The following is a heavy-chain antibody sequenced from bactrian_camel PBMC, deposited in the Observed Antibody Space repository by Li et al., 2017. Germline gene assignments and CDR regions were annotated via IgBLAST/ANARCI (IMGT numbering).Heavy chain of an antibody. CDR1: GYSSSRHC. CDR2: IRRDGDE. Sequence: QVQLVESGGGSVQAGGSLRLSCTHFGYSSSRHCMGWFRQAPGKAREGIAGIRRDGDEYYADSVKGRFTISQDNAKDTVWLQMFDLKPEDTGIYYCAARASTGYECYSGSWYQSADWGQGTQVTVS. V-gene: IGHV3S9*01. J-gene: IGHJ4*01. D-gene: IGHD8*01. CDR3: AARASTGYECYSGSWYQSAD.